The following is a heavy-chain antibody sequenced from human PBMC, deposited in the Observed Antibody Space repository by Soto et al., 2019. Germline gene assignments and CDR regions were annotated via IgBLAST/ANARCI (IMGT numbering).Heavy chain of an antibody. CDR3: AHGSGWLSDY. D-gene: IGHD6-19*01. Sequence: QITLRESGPTLVKPTQTLTLTCTFSGFSLSSPAVGVNWIRQPPGKALEWLALIYWDDDKQYSPSLRNRLTNPKDTSKNQVVLTMTNMDPVDTATYYCAHGSGWLSDYWGQGTLVTVSS. J-gene: IGHJ4*02. CDR2: IYWDDDK. V-gene: IGHV2-5*02. CDR1: GFSLSSPAVG.